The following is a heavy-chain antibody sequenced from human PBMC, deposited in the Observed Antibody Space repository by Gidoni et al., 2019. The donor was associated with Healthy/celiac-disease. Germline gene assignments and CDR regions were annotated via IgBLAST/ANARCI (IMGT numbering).Heavy chain of an antibody. CDR3: ARDSGGAYYGMDV. V-gene: IGHV3-33*01. J-gene: IGHJ6*02. CDR2: IWYDGSNK. CDR1: AFTFSSYG. D-gene: IGHD1-26*01. Sequence: QVQLVESGGGVVPPGRSLRLSCAASAFTFSSYGMHWVRQAPGKGLVWVAVIWYDGSNKYYADSVKGRFTISRDNSKNTLYLQMNSLRAEDTAVYYCARDSGGAYYGMDVWGQGTTVTVSS.